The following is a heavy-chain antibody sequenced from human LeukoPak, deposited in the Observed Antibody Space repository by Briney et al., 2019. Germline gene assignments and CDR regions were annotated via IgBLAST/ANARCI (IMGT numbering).Heavy chain of an antibody. J-gene: IGHJ4*02. V-gene: IGHV1-2*02. CDR2: INPNSGGT. CDR3: ASEGIAAAGTGWL. D-gene: IGHD6-13*01. CDR1: GGTFSSYA. Sequence: ASVKVSCKASGGTFSSYAISWVRQAPGQGLEWMGWINPNSGGTNYAQKFQGRVTMTRDTSISTAYMELSRLRSDDTAVYYCASEGIAAAGTGWLWGQGTLVTVSS.